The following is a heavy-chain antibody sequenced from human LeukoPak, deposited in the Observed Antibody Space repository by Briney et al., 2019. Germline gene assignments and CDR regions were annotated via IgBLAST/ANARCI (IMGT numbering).Heavy chain of an antibody. D-gene: IGHD3-22*01. Sequence: GGSLRLSCGASGFIFNKYAMNWVRQAAGKGLEWVSSISSSSGYISYAESVKGRFAISRNNAKNSLYLQMNSLRAEDTAVYYCARGYYYDSSGHYSCFDYWGQGILVTVSS. CDR2: ISSSSGYI. V-gene: IGHV3-21*01. CDR1: GFIFNKYA. J-gene: IGHJ4*02. CDR3: ARGYYYDSSGHYSCFDY.